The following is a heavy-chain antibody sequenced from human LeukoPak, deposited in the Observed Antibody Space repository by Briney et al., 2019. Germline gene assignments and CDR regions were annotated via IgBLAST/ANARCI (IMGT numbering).Heavy chain of an antibody. D-gene: IGHD6-19*01. V-gene: IGHV4-39*01. CDR2: IYYSGST. CDR1: RGSISSNSYY. J-gene: IGHJ2*01. CDR3: ARQVAGSGWGVGGWYFDL. Sequence: SETLSLTCTVSRGSISSNSYYWGWIRQPPGKGLEWIGTIYYSGSTYYNPSLKSRVTISVDTSKNQFSLKLSSVTAADTAVCYCARQVAGSGWGVGGWYFDLWGRGTLVTVSS.